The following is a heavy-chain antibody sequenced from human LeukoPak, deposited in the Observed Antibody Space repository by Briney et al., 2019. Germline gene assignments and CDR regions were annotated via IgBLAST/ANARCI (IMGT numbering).Heavy chain of an antibody. V-gene: IGHV3-66*01. CDR3: ARMWLRYFDY. Sequence: GGSLRLSCAASGFTVSSNYMSCVRQAPGKGLEWVSVIYSGGSTYYADSVKGRFTISRDNSKNTLYLQMNSLRAEDTAVYYCARMWLRYFDYWGQGTLVTVSS. D-gene: IGHD5-12*01. J-gene: IGHJ4*02. CDR1: GFTVSSNY. CDR2: IYSGGST.